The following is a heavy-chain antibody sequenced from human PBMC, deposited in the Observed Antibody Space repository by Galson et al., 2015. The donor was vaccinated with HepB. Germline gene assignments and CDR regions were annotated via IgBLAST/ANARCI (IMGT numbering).Heavy chain of an antibody. D-gene: IGHD7-27*01. V-gene: IGHV6-1*01. CDR2: TYYRSKWYY. CDR1: GDSVSSHGAA. Sequence: CAISGDSVSSHGAAWNWIRQSPSRGLEWLGRTYYRSKWYYGYAVSVKSRITINPDTSKNQFSLHLNSVTPEDTAVYYCARSAGDLDYWGQGSLVTVSS. CDR3: ARSAGDLDY. J-gene: IGHJ4*02.